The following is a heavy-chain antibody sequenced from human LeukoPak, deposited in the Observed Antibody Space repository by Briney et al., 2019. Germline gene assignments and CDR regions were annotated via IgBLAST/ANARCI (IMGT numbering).Heavy chain of an antibody. CDR1: GGSISSSSYY. CDR3: ASPIAARPP. CDR2: IYYSGST. D-gene: IGHD6-6*01. V-gene: IGHV4-39*01. Sequence: PSETLSLTCTVSGGSISSSSYYCGWIRQPPGKGLEWIGSIYYSGSTYYNPSLKSRGTISVDTSKNQFSLKLSSVTAADTAVYYCASPIAARPPWGQGTLVTVSS. J-gene: IGHJ5*02.